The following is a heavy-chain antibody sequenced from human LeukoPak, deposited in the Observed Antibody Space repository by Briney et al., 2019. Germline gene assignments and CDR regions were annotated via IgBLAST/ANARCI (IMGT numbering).Heavy chain of an antibody. Sequence: GGSLRLSCAASGFTFSAYWMHWVRQVPGKGLVWVSRINNDGTATFFADSVKGRFTISRDNAKNTLYLQMDRLRAEDTAMYYCAKGPGTVTYFDYWGQGTLVTVSS. CDR2: INNDGTAT. CDR3: AKGPGTVTYFDY. V-gene: IGHV3-74*01. J-gene: IGHJ4*02. D-gene: IGHD4-17*01. CDR1: GFTFSAYW.